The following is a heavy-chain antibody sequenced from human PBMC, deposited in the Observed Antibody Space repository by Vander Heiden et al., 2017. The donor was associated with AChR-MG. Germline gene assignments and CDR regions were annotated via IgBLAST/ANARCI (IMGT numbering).Heavy chain of an antibody. CDR2: IIPIGNIV. Sequence: QVQLVQSGAEVKKPGSSVKVSCKTSGATFRHYAINWVRQAPGQGLEWMGRIIPIGNIVNSAQKFQARVTITADESTSTVYLELSSLKTEDTAIYYCARGLDVGELLFSDLSKSNWFDPWGQGTLVTVSS. CDR1: GATFRHYA. V-gene: IGHV1-69*04. J-gene: IGHJ5*02. CDR3: ARGLDVGELLFSDLSKSNWFDP. D-gene: IGHD3-10*01.